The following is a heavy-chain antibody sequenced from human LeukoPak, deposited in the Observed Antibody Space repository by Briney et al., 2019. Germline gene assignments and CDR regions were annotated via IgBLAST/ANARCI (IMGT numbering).Heavy chain of an antibody. Sequence: ASVKVSCKASGYTFTSYYMHWVREAPGQGLEWMGIINPSGGSTSYAQKFQGRVTMTRDTSTSTVYMELSSLRSEDTAVYYCARGAPPIYYYYDSSGYGVWYFDLWGRGTLVTVSS. CDR2: INPSGGST. D-gene: IGHD3-22*01. CDR1: GYTFTSYY. V-gene: IGHV1-46*01. J-gene: IGHJ2*01. CDR3: ARGAPPIYYYYDSSGYGVWYFDL.